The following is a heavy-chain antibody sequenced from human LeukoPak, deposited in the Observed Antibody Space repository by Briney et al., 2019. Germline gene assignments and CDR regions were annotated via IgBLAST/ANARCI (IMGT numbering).Heavy chain of an antibody. Sequence: GGSLRLSCAASGFTFSSYGMHWVRQAPGKGLEWVAVISYDGSNKYYADSVKGRFTISRDNSKNTLYLQMNSLRAEDTAVYYCARTIDSSGYPDHWGQGTLVTVSS. CDR1: GFTFSSYG. V-gene: IGHV3-30*03. D-gene: IGHD3-22*01. CDR3: ARTIDSSGYPDH. CDR2: ISYDGSNK. J-gene: IGHJ4*02.